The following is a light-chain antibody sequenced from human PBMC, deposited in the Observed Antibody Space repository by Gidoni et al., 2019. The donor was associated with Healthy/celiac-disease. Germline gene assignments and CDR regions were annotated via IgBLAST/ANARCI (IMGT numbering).Light chain of an antibody. Sequence: EIVLTQSPATLSLSPGERATLSCRASQSVSSYLAWYQQTPGQAPRLLIHDASNRATGIPARFSGSGSGTDFTLTISSLESGDFALYYCQQRSDWPPTFXQXTKVEIK. CDR2: DAS. V-gene: IGKV3-11*01. CDR1: QSVSSY. J-gene: IGKJ1*01. CDR3: QQRSDWPPT.